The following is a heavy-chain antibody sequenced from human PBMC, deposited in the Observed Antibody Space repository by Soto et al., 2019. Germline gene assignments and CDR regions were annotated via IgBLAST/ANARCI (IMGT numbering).Heavy chain of an antibody. Sequence: PSETLSLTCAVSGYSMKRGYYCGWIRQPPGKGLEYIGSVYHSGGTFYNPSLKSRVSISADTSKSLLSLMLRSVTAADTAVYYCAGTDSYTSGLDYWGQGTLVTVSS. V-gene: IGHV4-38-2*01. CDR3: AGTDSYTSGLDY. J-gene: IGHJ4*02. CDR2: VYHSGGT. D-gene: IGHD6-19*01. CDR1: GYSMKRGYY.